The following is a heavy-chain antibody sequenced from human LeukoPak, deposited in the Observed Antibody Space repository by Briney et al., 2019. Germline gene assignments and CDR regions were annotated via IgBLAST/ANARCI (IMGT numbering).Heavy chain of an antibody. CDR2: ISWDGGIT. V-gene: IGHV3-43*01. J-gene: IGHJ4*02. CDR1: GFTFHHYS. Sequence: GGSLRLSCAASGFTFHHYSMHWVRQPPGKGLEWVSLISWDGGITYYADSVRGRFTISRDNSNNTLYLQMDSLRAEDTAVYYCARARGSGWSSYFDYGGQGALVTVSS. CDR3: ARARGSGWSSYFDY. D-gene: IGHD6-19*01.